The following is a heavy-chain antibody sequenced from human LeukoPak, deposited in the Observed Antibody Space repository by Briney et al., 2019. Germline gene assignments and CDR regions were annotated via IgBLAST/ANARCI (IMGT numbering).Heavy chain of an antibody. CDR3: TRALGSDY. CDR2: IIPIFGTA. J-gene: IGHJ4*02. D-gene: IGHD1-26*01. V-gene: IGHV1-69*05. Sequence: SVKVSCKASGGTFSSYAISWVRQAPGQGLEWMGGIIPIFGTANYAQKFQGRVTMTRDTSISTAYMELSSLRSDDTAMYYCTRALGSDYWGQGTLVTVSS. CDR1: GGTFSSYA.